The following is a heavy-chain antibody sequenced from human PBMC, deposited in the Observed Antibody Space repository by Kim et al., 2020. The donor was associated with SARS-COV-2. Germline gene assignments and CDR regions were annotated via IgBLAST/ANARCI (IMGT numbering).Heavy chain of an antibody. D-gene: IGHD3-22*01. CDR3: ARAKDYYDSSGYYGDAFDI. J-gene: IGHJ3*02. Sequence: SQTLSLTCAISGDSVSSNSAAWNWIRQSPSRGLEWLGRTYYRSKWYNDYAVSVKSRITINPDTSKNQFSLQLNSVTPEDTAVYYCARAKDYYDSSGYYGDAFDIWGQGTMVTVSS. V-gene: IGHV6-1*01. CDR1: GDSVSSNSAA. CDR2: TYYRSKWYN.